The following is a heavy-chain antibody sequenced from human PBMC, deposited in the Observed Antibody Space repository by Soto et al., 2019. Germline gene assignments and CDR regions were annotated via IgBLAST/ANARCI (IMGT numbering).Heavy chain of an antibody. CDR1: GGTFSSYA. CDR2: FIPIFGTA. Sequence: SVKVSCKASGGTFSSYAISWVRQAPGQGLEWMGGFIPIFGTANYAQKFQGRVTITADESTSTAYMELSSLRSEDTAVYYCARGFYCSSTSCYAFDIWGQGTMVTVSS. D-gene: IGHD2-2*01. CDR3: ARGFYCSSTSCYAFDI. V-gene: IGHV1-69*13. J-gene: IGHJ3*02.